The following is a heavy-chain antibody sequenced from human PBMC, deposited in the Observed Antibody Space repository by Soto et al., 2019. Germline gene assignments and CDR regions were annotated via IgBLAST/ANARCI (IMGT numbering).Heavy chain of an antibody. Sequence: EVQLVESGGGLVQPGRSLRLSCAASGFTFDDYAMHWVRQAPGKGLEWVSGISWNSGSIGYADSVKGRFTISRDNAKNPLYLQMNSLRAEDTAWYYCAKYMGMVRGVIEGWFDPWGQGTLVTVSS. CDR3: AKYMGMVRGVIEGWFDP. D-gene: IGHD3-10*01. V-gene: IGHV3-9*01. CDR2: ISWNSGSI. J-gene: IGHJ5*02. CDR1: GFTFDDYA.